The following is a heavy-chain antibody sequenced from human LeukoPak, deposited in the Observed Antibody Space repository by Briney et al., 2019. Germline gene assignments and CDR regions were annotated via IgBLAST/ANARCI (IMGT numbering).Heavy chain of an antibody. CDR3: TGTVVTFWGYFDY. Sequence: PRGSLRLSCAASGFTFSNAWMSWVRQAPGKGLEWVGRIKSKTDGGTTDYAAPVKGRFTISRDDSKNTLYLQMNSLKTEDTAAYYCTGTVVTFWGYFDYWGQGTLVTVSS. V-gene: IGHV3-15*01. D-gene: IGHD2-21*02. J-gene: IGHJ4*02. CDR1: GFTFSNAW. CDR2: IKSKTDGGTT.